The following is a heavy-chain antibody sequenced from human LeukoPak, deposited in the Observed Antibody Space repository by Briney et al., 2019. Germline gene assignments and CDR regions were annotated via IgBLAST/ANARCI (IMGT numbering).Heavy chain of an antibody. V-gene: IGHV3-7*01. CDR3: ARDIYYDDFPSAFDI. Sequence: PSETLSLTCAVYGGSFSAFFWSWIRQAPGKGLEWVANINQDESEKYYVDSVKGRFTISRDNAKNSLSLQMRSLRAEDTAVYYCARDIYYDDFPSAFDIWGQGTMVTVSS. D-gene: IGHD3-22*01. CDR2: INQDESEK. CDR1: GGSFSAFF. J-gene: IGHJ3*02.